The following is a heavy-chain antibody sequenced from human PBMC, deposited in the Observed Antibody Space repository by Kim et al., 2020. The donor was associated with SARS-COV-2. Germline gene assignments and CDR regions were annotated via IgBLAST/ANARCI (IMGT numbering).Heavy chain of an antibody. D-gene: IGHD6-13*01. Sequence: GGSLRLSCAASGFTFSSYAMSWVRQAPGKGLEWVSAISGSGGSTYYADSVKGRFTISRDNSKNTLYLQMNSLRAEDTAVYYCAKEFSARSSWDFSTERDDGMDVWGPGTTCTVSS. CDR1: GFTFSSYA. CDR3: AKEFSARSSWDFSTERDDGMDV. J-gene: IGHJ6*02. CDR2: ISGSGGST. V-gene: IGHV3-23*01.